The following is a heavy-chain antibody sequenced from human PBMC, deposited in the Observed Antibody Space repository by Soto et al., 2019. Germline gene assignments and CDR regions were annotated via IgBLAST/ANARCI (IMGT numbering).Heavy chain of an antibody. CDR2: INPKSGGT. V-gene: IGHV1-2*02. CDR3: ARDDYGGQSDKSPDY. Sequence: GASVKVSCKASGYTFSAYYIHWVRQAPGQGLEWMGWINPKSGGTNNAQKFQGRVTMTSDTSISTASMELSRLTSDDTAVYYCARDDYGGQSDKSPDYPGQGTLVTVSS. D-gene: IGHD4-17*01. J-gene: IGHJ4*02. CDR1: GYTFSAYY.